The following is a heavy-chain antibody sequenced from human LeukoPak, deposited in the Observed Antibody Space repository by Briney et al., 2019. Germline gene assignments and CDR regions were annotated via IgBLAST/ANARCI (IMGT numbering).Heavy chain of an antibody. J-gene: IGHJ4*02. D-gene: IGHD3-22*01. V-gene: IGHV4-38-2*02. Sequence: PSETLSLTCTVSGYSISSGYYWGWVRQPPGKGLEWIGSIYHSGSTHYNPSLKSRVTISVVTSKNQFSLKLSSVTATDTAVYHCARGSLWDYYDSKKGPPPDYWGQGTLVTVSS. CDR1: GYSISSGYY. CDR3: ARGSLWDYYDSKKGPPPDY. CDR2: IYHSGST.